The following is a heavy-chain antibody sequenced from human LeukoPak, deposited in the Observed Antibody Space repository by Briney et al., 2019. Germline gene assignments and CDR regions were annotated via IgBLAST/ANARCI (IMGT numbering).Heavy chain of an antibody. J-gene: IGHJ4*02. CDR1: GFTFSSYW. CDR3: ARDENIDTSGGYYFDY. CDR2: ISSTSDYI. Sequence: GGSLRLSCAASGFTFSSYWMNWVRQAPGRGLEWVSSISSTSDYIDYADSVKGRFTISRDNAENSLYLQMNSLRAEDTAVYYCARDENIDTSGGYYFDYWGQGTLVTVSS. D-gene: IGHD3-16*01. V-gene: IGHV3-21*01.